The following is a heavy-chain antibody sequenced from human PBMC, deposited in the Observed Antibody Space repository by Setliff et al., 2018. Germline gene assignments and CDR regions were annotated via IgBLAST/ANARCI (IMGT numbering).Heavy chain of an antibody. CDR3: ARDSRGSVPAAIEGSYYYYGMDV. D-gene: IGHD2-2*02. V-gene: IGHV1-69*13. J-gene: IGHJ6*02. Sequence: GASVKVSCKASGGTFSSYAISWVRQAPGQGLEWMGGIIPIFGTANYAQKFQGRVTITADESTSTAYMELSSLRSEDTAVYYCARDSRGSVPAAIEGSYYYYGMDVWGQGTTVTVSS. CDR2: IIPIFGTA. CDR1: GGTFSSYA.